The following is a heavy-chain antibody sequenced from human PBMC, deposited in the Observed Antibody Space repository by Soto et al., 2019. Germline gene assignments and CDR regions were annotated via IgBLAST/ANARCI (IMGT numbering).Heavy chain of an antibody. CDR1: GFIFSDYG. CDR2: IWYDGSKK. V-gene: IGHV3-33*01. Sequence: QVQLVESGGGVVQPGKSLRLSCAASGFIFSDYGIHWVRQAPGKGLEWVALIWYDGSKKYYADSVKGHFTVSRDNINSTLYLEMNSLRVEDSAVYYCAREGAVAGSQDFWGQGTLVTVSS. D-gene: IGHD6-19*01. J-gene: IGHJ4*02. CDR3: AREGAVAGSQDF.